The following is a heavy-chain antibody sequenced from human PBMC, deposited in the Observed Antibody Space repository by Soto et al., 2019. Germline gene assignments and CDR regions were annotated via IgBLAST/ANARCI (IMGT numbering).Heavy chain of an antibody. V-gene: IGHV3-21*01. CDR3: AVAVGATDWYFDL. CDR1: GFTFSSYS. Sequence: EVQLVESGGGLVKPGGSLRLSCAASGFTFSSYSMNWVRQAPGKGLEWVSSISSSSSYIYYADSVKGRFTISRDNAKNSRYLQMNSLRAEDTAVYYCAVAVGATDWYFDLWGRGTLVTVSS. J-gene: IGHJ2*01. D-gene: IGHD1-26*01. CDR2: ISSSSSYI.